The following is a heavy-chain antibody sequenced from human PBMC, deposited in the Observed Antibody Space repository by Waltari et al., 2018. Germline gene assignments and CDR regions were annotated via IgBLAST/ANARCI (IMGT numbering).Heavy chain of an antibody. V-gene: IGHV4-34*01. Sequence: QVQLQQWGAGLLKPSETLSLTCAVYGGSFSGYYWSWIRQPPGKGLEWIGEINHSGSTNYNPSLKSRVTISVDTSKNQFSLKLSSVTAADTAVYYCATYDSSGYYSRFDYWGQGTLVTVSS. CDR1: GGSFSGYY. CDR3: ATYDSSGYYSRFDY. J-gene: IGHJ4*02. D-gene: IGHD3-22*01. CDR2: INHSGST.